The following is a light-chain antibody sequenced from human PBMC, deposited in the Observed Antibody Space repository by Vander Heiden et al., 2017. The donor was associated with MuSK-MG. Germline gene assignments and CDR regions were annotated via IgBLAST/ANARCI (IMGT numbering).Light chain of an antibody. V-gene: IGKV3-20*01. CDR3: QQYCSSPCT. CDR2: GAS. J-gene: IGKJ2*02. Sequence: EIALTQSPDTLSLSPGERATLPCRASQSVSSSYLAWYQQKPGQAPRLLIYGASSRATGIPDRFSGSGSGTDFTLTISRLEPEDFAVYYCQQYCSSPCTFGHGTRVEIK. CDR1: QSVSSSY.